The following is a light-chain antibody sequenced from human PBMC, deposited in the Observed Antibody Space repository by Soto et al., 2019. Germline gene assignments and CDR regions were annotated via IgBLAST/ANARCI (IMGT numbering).Light chain of an antibody. CDR1: QEISNY. CDR3: QQYDHLPRT. CDR2: DAS. J-gene: IGKJ1*01. V-gene: IGKV1-33*01. Sequence: DIQMIQSPSSLSASVGDRVTITCQASQEISNYLNWYQQKPGKAPKLLIYDASNRERGFPSRFSGSGSGTDFTFTISSLQPEDFATYYCQQYDHLPRTFGRGTKVEIK.